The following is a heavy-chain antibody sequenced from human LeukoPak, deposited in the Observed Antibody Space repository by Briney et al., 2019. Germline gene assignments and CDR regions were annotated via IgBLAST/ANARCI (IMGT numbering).Heavy chain of an antibody. J-gene: IGHJ3*02. CDR1: GGSISSYY. Sequence: SETLSLTCTVSGGSISSYYWSWIRQPAGKGLEWIGRIYTSGSTNYNPSLKSRVTMSVDTSKNQFSLKLSSVTAADTAVYYCTRPYSSGWYGTFSIWGQGTMVTVSS. D-gene: IGHD6-19*01. CDR3: TRPYSSGWYGTFSI. V-gene: IGHV4-4*07. CDR2: IYTSGST.